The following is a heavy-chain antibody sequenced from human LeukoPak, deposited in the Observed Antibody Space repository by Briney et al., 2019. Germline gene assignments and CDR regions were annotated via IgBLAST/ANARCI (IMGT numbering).Heavy chain of an antibody. CDR2: INPNSGGT. CDR3: ARVMGYYYYMDV. D-gene: IGHD2-8*01. CDR1: GYTFTGYY. V-gene: IGHV1-2*02. J-gene: IGHJ6*03. Sequence: ASVKVSCKASGYTFTGYYMHWVRQAPGQGLEWMGWINPNSGGTNYAQKFQGRVTMTRDTSISTAYMELSRLRSDDTAVYYCARVMGYYYYMDVWGKETTVTVSS.